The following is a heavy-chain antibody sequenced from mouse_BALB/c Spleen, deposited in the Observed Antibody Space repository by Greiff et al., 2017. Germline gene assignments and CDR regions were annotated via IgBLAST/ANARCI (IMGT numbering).Heavy chain of an antibody. Sequence: EVMLVESGGGLVKPGGSLKLSCAASGFAFSSYDMSWVRQTPEKRLEWVAYISSGGGSTYYPDTVKGRFTISRDNAKNTLYLQMSSLKSEDTAMYYCARHGPTAHSLLRPTTFFDYWGQGTTLTVSS. CDR2: ISSGGGST. D-gene: IGHD1-2*01. J-gene: IGHJ2*01. CDR1: GFAFSSYD. V-gene: IGHV5-12-1*01. CDR3: ARHGPTAHSLLRPTTFFDY.